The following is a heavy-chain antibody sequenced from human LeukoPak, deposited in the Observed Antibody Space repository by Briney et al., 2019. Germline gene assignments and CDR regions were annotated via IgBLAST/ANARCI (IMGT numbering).Heavy chain of an antibody. D-gene: IGHD3-10*01. Sequence: GESLKVSCKGSGYSFTNYWIGWVRQMPGKGLEWMGIIYPGDSDTRYSPSFQGQVTISADNSINTAYLQWSSLKASDTAMYYCARPRDSEPVGAFDIWGQGTMVTVSS. J-gene: IGHJ3*02. CDR3: ARPRDSEPVGAFDI. CDR1: GYSFTNYW. V-gene: IGHV5-51*01. CDR2: IYPGDSDT.